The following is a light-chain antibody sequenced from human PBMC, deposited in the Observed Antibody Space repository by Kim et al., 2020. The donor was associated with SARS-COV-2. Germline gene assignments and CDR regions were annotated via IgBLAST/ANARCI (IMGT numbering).Light chain of an antibody. CDR1: SSNIGSNT. V-gene: IGLV1-44*01. J-gene: IGLJ1*01. Sequence: ELTQPPSASGTPGQRVTISCSGSSSNIGSNTVNWYQQLPGTAPKLLIYTNNQRPSGVPDRFSGSKSGTSASLAISGLQSEDEADYYCAAWDDSLNGFVFGTGTKAPS. CDR2: TNN. CDR3: AAWDDSLNGFV.